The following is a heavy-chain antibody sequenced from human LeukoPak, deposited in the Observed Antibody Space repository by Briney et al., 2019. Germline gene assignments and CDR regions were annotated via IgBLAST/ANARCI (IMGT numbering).Heavy chain of an antibody. Sequence: GGSLRLSCAASGFTFSSYWMHRVRQAPGKGLVWVSRINSDGSSTSYADSVKGRFTISRDNAKNTLYLQMNSLRAEDTAVYYCARDLGGIYDYVWGSYRPPVYFDYWGQGTLVTVSS. J-gene: IGHJ4*02. CDR2: INSDGSST. CDR1: GFTFSSYW. V-gene: IGHV3-74*01. CDR3: ARDLGGIYDYVWGSYRPPVYFDY. D-gene: IGHD3-16*02.